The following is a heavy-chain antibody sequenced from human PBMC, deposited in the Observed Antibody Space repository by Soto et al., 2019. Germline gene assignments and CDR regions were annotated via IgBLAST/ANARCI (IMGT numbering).Heavy chain of an antibody. D-gene: IGHD7-27*01. CDR3: ARDHANWGWGYYGMDV. CDR2: ISYDGSNK. Sequence: QVQLVESGGGVVQPGRSLRLSCAASGFTFSSYAMHWVRQAPGKGLEWVAVISYDGSNKYYADSVKGRFTISRDNSKNTLYLQMNSLRAEDTAVYYCARDHANWGWGYYGMDVWGQGTTVTVSS. V-gene: IGHV3-30-3*01. CDR1: GFTFSSYA. J-gene: IGHJ6*02.